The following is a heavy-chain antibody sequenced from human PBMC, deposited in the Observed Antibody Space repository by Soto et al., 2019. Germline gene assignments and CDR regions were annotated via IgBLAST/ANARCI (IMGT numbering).Heavy chain of an antibody. CDR2: INHSGST. D-gene: IGHD6-19*01. CDR3: ARSGSVAVLGY. Sequence: QVQLQQWGAGLLKPSETLSLTCAVYGGSFSGYYWSWIRQPPGKGLEWIGEINHSGSTNYNPSLKSRVTISVGTSKNQFSLKMSSVTAADTAVYYCARSGSVAVLGYWCQGNLVTASS. J-gene: IGHJ4*02. CDR1: GGSFSGYY. V-gene: IGHV4-34*01.